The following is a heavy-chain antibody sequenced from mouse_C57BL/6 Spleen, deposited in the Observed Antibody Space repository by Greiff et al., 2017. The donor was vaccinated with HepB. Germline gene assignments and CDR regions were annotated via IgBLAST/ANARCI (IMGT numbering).Heavy chain of an antibody. CDR1: GYTFTSYG. CDR3: ARRDLPVGEAY. D-gene: IGHD2-1*01. CDR2: IYPRSGNT. V-gene: IGHV1-81*01. Sequence: QVQLQQSGAELARPGASVKLSCKASGYTFTSYGISWVKQRTGQGLEWIGEIYPRSGNTYYNEKFKGKATLTADKSSSTAYMELRSLTSEDSAVYFCARRDLPVGEAYWGQGTLVTVSA. J-gene: IGHJ3*01.